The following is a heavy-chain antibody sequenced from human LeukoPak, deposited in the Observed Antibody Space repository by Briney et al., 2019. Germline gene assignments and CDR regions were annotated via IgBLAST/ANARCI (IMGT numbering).Heavy chain of an antibody. D-gene: IGHD2/OR15-2a*01. CDR2: ISNNGGRT. Sequence: GGSLRLSCAASRFTFRSYAMSWVRQAPGKGLEWVSAISNNGGRTDYADSVKGRFTISRDNSKSTLYLHMDSLRAEDTAVYYCARDEDTSALSEYWGQGTLVTVSS. CDR3: ARDEDTSALSEY. CDR1: RFTFRSYA. J-gene: IGHJ4*02. V-gene: IGHV3-23*01.